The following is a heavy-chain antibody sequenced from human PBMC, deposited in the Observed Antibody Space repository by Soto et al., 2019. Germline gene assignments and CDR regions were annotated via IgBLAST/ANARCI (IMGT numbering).Heavy chain of an antibody. CDR2: INHSGST. CDR3: ARAGIAVVSRARGNDY. V-gene: IGHV4-34*01. Sequence: SETLSLTCAVYGGSFSGYYWSWIRQPPGKGLEWIGEINHSGSTNYNPSLKSRVTISVDTSKNQFSLKLSSVTAADTALYYCARAGIAVVSRARGNDYWGQGTLVTVSS. J-gene: IGHJ4*02. D-gene: IGHD6-19*01. CDR1: GGSFSGYY.